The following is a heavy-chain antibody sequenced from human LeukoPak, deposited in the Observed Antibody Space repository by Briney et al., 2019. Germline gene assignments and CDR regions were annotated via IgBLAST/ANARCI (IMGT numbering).Heavy chain of an antibody. V-gene: IGHV4-61*01. CDR2: IYYSGST. CDR3: ARVEGIAAALYYFDY. D-gene: IGHD6-13*01. CDR1: GGSISSSSYY. Sequence: SETLSLTCTVSGGSISSSSYYWSWIRQPPEKGLEWIGYIYYSGSTNYNPSLKSRVTISVDTSKNQFSLKLSSVTAADTAVYYCARVEGIAAALYYFDYWGQGTLVTVSS. J-gene: IGHJ4*02.